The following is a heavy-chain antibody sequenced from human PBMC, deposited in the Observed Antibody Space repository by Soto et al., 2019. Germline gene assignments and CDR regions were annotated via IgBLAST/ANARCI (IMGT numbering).Heavy chain of an antibody. D-gene: IGHD2-21*02. CDR3: GRDDLDVKGGARVVGTCPVGDL. Sequence: QVQLAESGGGVVQPGRSLRLSCAASGVMFSLYDMHWVRQAPGKGLEWVSVIFSDGSKKYYADSVKDRFTISRDNSKNTLYLQMDSLTPEDTAVYYCGRDDLDVKGGARVVGTCPVGDLWGRGTLVTVSS. CDR1: GVMFSLYD. J-gene: IGHJ5*02. V-gene: IGHV3-30*03. CDR2: IFSDGSKK.